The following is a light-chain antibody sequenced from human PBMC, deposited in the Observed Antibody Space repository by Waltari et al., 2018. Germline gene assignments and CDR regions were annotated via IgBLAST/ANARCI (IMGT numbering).Light chain of an antibody. J-gene: IGLJ3*02. CDR2: SNN. CDR1: SSNIGSNT. V-gene: IGLV1-44*01. CDR3: AAWDDSLNGPV. Sequence: QSVLTQPPSASGTPGQWVTISCSGSSSNIGSNTVNWYQQLPGTAPKLLIYSNNQRPSGVPDRFSGSNAGTSASLAISGLQAEDEADYYCAAWDDSLNGPVFGGGTKLTVL.